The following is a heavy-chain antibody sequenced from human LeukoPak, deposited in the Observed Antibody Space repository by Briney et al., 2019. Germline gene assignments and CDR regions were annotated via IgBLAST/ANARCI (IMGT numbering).Heavy chain of an antibody. D-gene: IGHD3-16*01. Sequence: GGSLRLSCAASGFTFSSYWMSWVRQAPGKGLEWVANIKQGGSEKYYVDSVRGRFTVSRDNAKNTLYLQMDSLRAEDTAVYYCARDRGINWFDPWGQGTLVAVSS. J-gene: IGHJ5*02. V-gene: IGHV3-7*01. CDR2: IKQGGSEK. CDR3: ARDRGINWFDP. CDR1: GFTFSSYW.